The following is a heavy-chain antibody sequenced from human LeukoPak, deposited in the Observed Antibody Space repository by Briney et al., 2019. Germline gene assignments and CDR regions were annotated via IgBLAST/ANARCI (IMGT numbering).Heavy chain of an antibody. CDR1: GFTFSAYA. D-gene: IGHD3-16*01. CDR3: ARGRGSYGMDV. V-gene: IGHV3-48*03. J-gene: IGHJ6*02. CDR2: ISSSDRTI. Sequence: PGGSLRLSCAASGFTFSAYAMNWVRQAPGKGLDWVSYISSSDRTIYYADSLRGRFTISRDNAKNSLYLQMNSLRAEDTAVYYCARGRGSYGMDVWGQGTTVTVSS.